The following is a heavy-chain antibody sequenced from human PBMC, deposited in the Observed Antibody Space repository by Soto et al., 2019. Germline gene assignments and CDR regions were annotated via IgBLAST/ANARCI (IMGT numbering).Heavy chain of an antibody. V-gene: IGHV1-69*01. Sequence: QVPLVQSGAEVKKPGSSVKVSCKASGGTFSSYAISWVRQAPGQGLEWMGGIIPIFGTANYAQKFQGRVTITADESTSTAYMELSSLRSEDTAVYYCARDGDCSSTSCYDYWGQGTLVTVSS. CDR1: GGTFSSYA. D-gene: IGHD2-2*01. J-gene: IGHJ4*02. CDR3: ARDGDCSSTSCYDY. CDR2: IIPIFGTA.